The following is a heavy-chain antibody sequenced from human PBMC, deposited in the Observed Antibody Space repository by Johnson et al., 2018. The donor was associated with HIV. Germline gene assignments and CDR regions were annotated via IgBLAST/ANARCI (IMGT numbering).Heavy chain of an antibody. Sequence: QVQLVESGGGVVQPGRSLRLSCAASGFTFSSYAMHWVRQAPGKGLEWVAVISYDGSNKYYTDSVKGRFTISRDNSKNTLYLQMNSLSAEDTAVYYCAREEGSGEPPNAFDIWGQGTMVTVSS. CDR2: ISYDGSNK. CDR3: AREEGSGEPPNAFDI. CDR1: GFTFSSYA. V-gene: IGHV3-30*04. J-gene: IGHJ3*02. D-gene: IGHD3-10*01.